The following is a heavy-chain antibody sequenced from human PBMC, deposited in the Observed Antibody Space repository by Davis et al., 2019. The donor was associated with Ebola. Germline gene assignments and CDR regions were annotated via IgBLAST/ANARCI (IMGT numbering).Heavy chain of an antibody. CDR3: ARDRAVTTILVYYYYGMDV. Sequence: GGSLRLSCAASGFTFSSYEMSWVRQAPGKGLEWVSYISSSGSTIYYADSVKGRFTISRDNAKNSLYLQMNSLRAEDTAVYYCARDRAVTTILVYYYYGMDVWGQGTTVTVSS. D-gene: IGHD4-11*01. CDR1: GFTFSSYE. CDR2: ISSSGSTI. J-gene: IGHJ6*02. V-gene: IGHV3-48*03.